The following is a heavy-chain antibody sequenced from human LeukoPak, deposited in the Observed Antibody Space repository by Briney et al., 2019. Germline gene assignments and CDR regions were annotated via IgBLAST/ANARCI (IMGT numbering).Heavy chain of an antibody. CDR1: GFTFSSNE. D-gene: IGHD2/OR15-2a*01. CDR3: ARGFSMAP. V-gene: IGHV3-48*03. Sequence: GGSLRLSCAASGFTFSSNEMNWVRQTPGKGLEWVSYISSSGNTIYYADSVKGRFTISRDNAKNSLYLQMNSLRAEDTAVYYCARGFSMAPWGQGTLVTASS. CDR2: ISSSGNTI. J-gene: IGHJ5*02.